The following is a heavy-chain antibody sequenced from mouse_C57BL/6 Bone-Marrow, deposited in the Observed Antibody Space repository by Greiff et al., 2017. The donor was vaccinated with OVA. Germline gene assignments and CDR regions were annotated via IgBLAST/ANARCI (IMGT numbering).Heavy chain of an antibody. Sequence: QVQLQQPGAELVKPGASVKLSCKASGYTFTSYWMQWVKQRPRQGLEWIGEIDPSDSYTNYNQKFKGKATLTVDTSSSTAYMQLSSLTSEDSAVYYCAREGVYYFDYWGQGTTLTVSS. CDR2: IDPSDSYT. CDR1: GYTFTSYW. V-gene: IGHV1-50*01. J-gene: IGHJ2*01. CDR3: AREGVYYFDY.